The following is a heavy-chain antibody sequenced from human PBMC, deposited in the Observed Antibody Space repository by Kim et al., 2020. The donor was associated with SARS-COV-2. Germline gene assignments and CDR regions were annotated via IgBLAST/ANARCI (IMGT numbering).Heavy chain of an antibody. V-gene: IGHV3-30*04. Sequence: GGSLRLSCAASGFTFSSYAMHWVRQAPGKGLEWVAVISYDGSNKYYADSVKGRFTISRDNSKNTLYLQMNSLSAEDTAVYYCARSRPSGYSSSWYSGPFDYWGQGTLVTVSS. CDR2: ISYDGSNK. CDR3: ARSRPSGYSSSWYSGPFDY. CDR1: GFTFSSYA. J-gene: IGHJ4*02. D-gene: IGHD6-13*01.